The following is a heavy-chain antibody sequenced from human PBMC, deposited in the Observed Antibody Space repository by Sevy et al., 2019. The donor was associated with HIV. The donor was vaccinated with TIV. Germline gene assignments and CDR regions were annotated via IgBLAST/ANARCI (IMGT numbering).Heavy chain of an antibody. Sequence: GGSLRLSCAASGFIFTNAWMTWVRQAPGKGLEWVGRIKSRADGGTTDHAAPVKGRFTISRDDSKNTLYLQMNSLKTDDTAVYYCATDLTTNYFDYWGQGTLVTVSS. V-gene: IGHV3-15*01. CDR2: IKSRADGGTT. CDR3: ATDLTTNYFDY. CDR1: GFIFTNAW. D-gene: IGHD4-17*01. J-gene: IGHJ4*02.